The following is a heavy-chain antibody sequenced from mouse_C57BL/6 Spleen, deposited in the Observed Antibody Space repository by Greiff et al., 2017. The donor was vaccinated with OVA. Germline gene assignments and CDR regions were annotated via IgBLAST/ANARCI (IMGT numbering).Heavy chain of an antibody. V-gene: IGHV1-62-2*01. D-gene: IGHD1-1*01. J-gene: IGHJ3*01. CDR2: FYPGSGSI. CDR1: GYTFTEYT. Sequence: VMLVESGAELVKPGASVKLSCKASGYTFTEYTIHWVKQRSGQGLEWIGWFYPGSGSIKYNEKFKDKATLTADKSSSTVYMELSRLTSEDSAVYFCARHEEATVREAWFAYWGQGTLVTVSA. CDR3: ARHEEATVREAWFAY.